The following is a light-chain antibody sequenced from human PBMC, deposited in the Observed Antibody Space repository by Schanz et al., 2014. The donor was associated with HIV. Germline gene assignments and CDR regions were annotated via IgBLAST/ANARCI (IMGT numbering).Light chain of an antibody. V-gene: IGLV2-14*01. CDR2: EVS. CDR1: SSDVGGYNY. J-gene: IGLJ2*01. Sequence: QSALTQPASVSGSPGQSITISCTGTSSDVGGYNYVSWYQQHPGKAPKLMIYEVSKRPSGVPDRFSGSKSGNTASLTISXXXAEDEADYYCNSYTSSSTLVFGGGTKLTVL. CDR3: NSYTSSSTLV.